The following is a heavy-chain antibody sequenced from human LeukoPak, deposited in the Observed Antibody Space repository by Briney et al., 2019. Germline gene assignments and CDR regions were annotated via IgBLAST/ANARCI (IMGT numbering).Heavy chain of an antibody. CDR2: ITRNGGST. J-gene: IGHJ3*02. V-gene: IGHV3-23*01. CDR3: AKSRGNIYVGDAFDI. Sequence: GKSLRPSCTASGFTFSDYAMSWVRQGPGKGLEWVSGITRNGGSTYYADSVKGRFTISRDNSENTLYMQLNSLRVEDTAVYYCAKSRGNIYVGDAFDIWGQGTLVTVSP. D-gene: IGHD5-18*01. CDR1: GFTFSDYA.